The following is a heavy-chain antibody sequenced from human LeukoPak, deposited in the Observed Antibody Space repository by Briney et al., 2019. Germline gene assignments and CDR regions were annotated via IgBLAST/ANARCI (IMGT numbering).Heavy chain of an antibody. D-gene: IGHD5-24*01. V-gene: IGHV3-53*01. J-gene: IGHJ4*02. CDR3: ARGDGYNFFDY. CDR2: FYVGGAT. Sequence: PGGSLRLSCAVSGFSVTNNYMSWVRQAPGKGLEGVSVFYVGGATYYADSVKGRFTISRDNSENTLYLQMKSLRAEDTAVYYCARGDGYNFFDYWGQGTLVTVSS. CDR1: GFSVTNNY.